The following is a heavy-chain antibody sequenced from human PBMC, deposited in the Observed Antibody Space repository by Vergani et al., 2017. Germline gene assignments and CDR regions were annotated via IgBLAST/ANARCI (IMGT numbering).Heavy chain of an antibody. CDR1: GGTFSSYA. CDR3: AEGTGDYFDY. J-gene: IGHJ4*02. V-gene: IGHV1-69*14. Sequence: QVQLVQSGAEVKQPGSSVKVSCKASGGTFSSYAISWVRQAPGQGLEWMGRIIPIFGTANYAQRFQGRVTITADKFTSTAYLELSSLRSDDTAVYYCAEGTGDYFDYWGQGTLVTVSS. D-gene: IGHD2-8*02. CDR2: IIPIFGTA.